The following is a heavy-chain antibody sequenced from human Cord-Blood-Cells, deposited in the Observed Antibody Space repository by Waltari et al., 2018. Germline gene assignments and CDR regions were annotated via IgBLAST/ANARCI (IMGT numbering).Heavy chain of an antibody. CDR2: IYYSGST. CDR1: GCSISSSSYY. V-gene: IGHV4-39*01. CDR3: ARKALWYFDL. J-gene: IGHJ2*01. Sequence: QLQLQASGPGLVKPSETLSLTCTVSGCSISSSSYYWGWIRQPPGKGLEWIGSIYYSGSTYYNPSLKSRVTISVDTSKNQFSLKLSSVTAADTAVYYCARKALWYFDLWGRGTLVTVSS.